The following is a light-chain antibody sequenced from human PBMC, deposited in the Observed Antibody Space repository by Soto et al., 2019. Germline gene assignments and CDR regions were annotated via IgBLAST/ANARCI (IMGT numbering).Light chain of an antibody. J-gene: IGLJ3*02. Sequence: QSVLTQPPSVSEAPRQRVTISCSGSSSNIGNNAENWYQQLPGKAPKLLIYCDDLLPSGVSDRFSGSKSGTSASLAISGLQSEDEADYYCAAWDDSLNGWVFGGGTKLTVL. CDR3: AAWDDSLNGWV. V-gene: IGLV1-36*01. CDR1: SSNIGNNA. CDR2: CDD.